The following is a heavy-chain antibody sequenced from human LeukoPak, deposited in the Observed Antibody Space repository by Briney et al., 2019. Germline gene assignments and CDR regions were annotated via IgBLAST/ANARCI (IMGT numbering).Heavy chain of an antibody. CDR2: IFHTGST. J-gene: IGHJ3*02. D-gene: IGHD3-9*01. V-gene: IGHV4-4*02. CDR3: ARDVFPYYGLLPGPNEAFDI. Sequence: PSETLSLTCTVSGDSISSNYWWTWVRQPPGQGLEWIGEIFHTGSTNYNPSLKSRVTISVDKSTNLFSLNLTSVSAADTAVYYCARDVFPYYGLLPGPNEAFDIWGQGTRVTVSS. CDR1: GDSISSNYW.